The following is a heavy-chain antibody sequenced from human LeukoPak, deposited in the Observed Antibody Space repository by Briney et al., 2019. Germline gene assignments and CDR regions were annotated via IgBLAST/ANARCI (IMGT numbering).Heavy chain of an antibody. CDR2: ISDSGNT. J-gene: IGHJ4*02. CDR3: AKAPVTTCRGAYCYPFDY. V-gene: IGHV3-23*01. CDR1: GFIFSSYS. D-gene: IGHD2-21*01. Sequence: GGSLRLSCAASGFIFSSYSMNWVRQAPGKGLEWVSAISDSGNTYHADSVKGRFTISRDSSKNTLFLQMNRLRPEDAAVYYCAKAPVTTCRGAYCYPFDYWGQGTLVTVSS.